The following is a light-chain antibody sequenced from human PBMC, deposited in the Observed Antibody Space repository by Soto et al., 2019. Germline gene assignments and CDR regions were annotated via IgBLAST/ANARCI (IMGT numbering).Light chain of an antibody. CDR2: GAS. CDR1: QSISSSN. Sequence: EIVMTQSPATLSVSPGERATLSCRASQSISSSNLAWYQQKPGQAPRLLIYGASSRATSIPPRFSGSGSGTEFTLTISSLQSEDFAVYYCQQYNNWPPYTFGQGTKLEIK. CDR3: QQYNNWPPYT. J-gene: IGKJ2*01. V-gene: IGKV3-15*01.